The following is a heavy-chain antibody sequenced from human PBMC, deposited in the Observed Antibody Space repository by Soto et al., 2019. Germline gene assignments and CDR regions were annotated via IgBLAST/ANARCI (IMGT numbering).Heavy chain of an antibody. Sequence: EVQLLESGGGLVQPGGSLRLSCAASGFTFSSYAMSWVRQAPGKGLEWVSAISGSGGITYYADSVKGRFTISRDNSKNTLYLQMNSLRAEDTAVYYCVEGGSNRGYYYYGMDVWGQGTTVTVSS. D-gene: IGHD4-4*01. V-gene: IGHV3-23*01. CDR3: VEGGSNRGYYYYGMDV. CDR2: ISGSGGIT. J-gene: IGHJ6*02. CDR1: GFTFSSYA.